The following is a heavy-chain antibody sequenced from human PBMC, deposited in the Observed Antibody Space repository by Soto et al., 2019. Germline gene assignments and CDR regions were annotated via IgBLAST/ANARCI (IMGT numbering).Heavy chain of an antibody. D-gene: IGHD6-19*01. CDR2: TNPNNDDA. V-gene: IGHV1-18*01. CDR3: TRTGSGWSQDE. J-gene: IGHJ4*02. Sequence: QVQLVQSGADVKKPGASVKVSCKTSGYTFLDYGLVWVRQAPGRGLEWMGWTNPNNDDAIYAQDLQGRVTMTTDKTTRTTYMELRSPRPDATAVYYRTRTGSGWSQDEWGEGTLVSVS. CDR1: GYTFLDYG.